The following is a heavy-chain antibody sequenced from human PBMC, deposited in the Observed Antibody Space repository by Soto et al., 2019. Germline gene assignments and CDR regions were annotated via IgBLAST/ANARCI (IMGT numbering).Heavy chain of an antibody. CDR3: ASSGSSSGYDHNWFDP. CDR2: IIPIFGTA. Sequence: QVQLVQSGAEVKKPGSSVKVSCKASGGTFSSYAISWVRQAPAQGLEWMGGIIPIFGTANYAQKFQGRVTITADESTSTAYMELSSLRSEDTAVYYCASSGSSSGYDHNWFDPWGQGTLVTVSS. CDR1: GGTFSSYA. V-gene: IGHV1-69*01. D-gene: IGHD3-22*01. J-gene: IGHJ5*02.